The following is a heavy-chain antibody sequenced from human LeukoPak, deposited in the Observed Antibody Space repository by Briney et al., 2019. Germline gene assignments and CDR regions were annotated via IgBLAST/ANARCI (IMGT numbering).Heavy chain of an antibody. V-gene: IGHV1-2*02. J-gene: IGHJ4*02. D-gene: IGHD1-1*01. CDR3: ARASPLLDRRHRPTDY. Sequence: GASVKVSCKASGPTFTGYDMHWVLQAPGQGLEWMGWINPNSGGTNYAQKFQGRVTMTRDTSISTAYMELSRLRSDDTAVYYCARASPLLDRRHRPTDYWGQGTLVTVSS. CDR2: INPNSGGT. CDR1: GPTFTGYD.